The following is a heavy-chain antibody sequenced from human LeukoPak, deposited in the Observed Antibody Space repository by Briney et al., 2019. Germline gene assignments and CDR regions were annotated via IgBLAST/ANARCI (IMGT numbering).Heavy chain of an antibody. CDR2: INPNSGGT. J-gene: IGHJ5*02. CDR1: GYTFTGYY. Sequence: ASVKVSCKASGYTFTGYYMHWVRQAPGQGLEWMGWINPNSGGTNYAQKFQGRVTMTRDTSISTAYMELSRLRSDDTAVYYCARVGPHDYSNSLNWFDPWGQGTLVTVSS. V-gene: IGHV1-2*02. CDR3: ARVGPHDYSNSLNWFDP. D-gene: IGHD4-11*01.